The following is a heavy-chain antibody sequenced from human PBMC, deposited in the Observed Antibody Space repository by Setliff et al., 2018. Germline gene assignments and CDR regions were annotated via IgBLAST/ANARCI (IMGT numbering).Heavy chain of an antibody. V-gene: IGHV1-8*02. J-gene: IGHJ6*03. Sequence: PGESLKISCKASGGTFTSYDVNWVRQATGQGLEWMGWMNPNSGNTIYAQKFQGRVTMTEDTSTDTAYMELSSLRSEDTAVYYCASNALPHYDYSNYEGLYDYYYYMDVWGKGTTVTVSS. CDR3: ASNALPHYDYSNYEGLYDYYYYMDV. CDR2: MNPNSGNT. D-gene: IGHD4-4*01. CDR1: GGTFTSYD.